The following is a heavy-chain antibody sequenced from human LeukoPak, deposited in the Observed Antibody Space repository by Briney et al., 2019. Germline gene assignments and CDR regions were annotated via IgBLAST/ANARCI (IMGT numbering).Heavy chain of an antibody. CDR1: GFIFSSYD. J-gene: IGHJ4*02. CDR3: AKDRPMAAGGGFDY. V-gene: IGHV3-13*01. Sequence: GGSLRLSCAASGFIFSSYDMHWVRQLRRKGLEWVSVIGSAGDTYFLGSVKGRFTISRENAKNPLFLQINSLRAGDTAVYYCAKDRPMAAGGGFDYWGQGTLVTVSS. D-gene: IGHD5-24*01. CDR2: IGSAGDT.